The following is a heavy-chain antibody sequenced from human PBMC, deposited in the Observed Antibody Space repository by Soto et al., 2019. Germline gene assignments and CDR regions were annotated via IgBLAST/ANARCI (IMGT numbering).Heavy chain of an antibody. V-gene: IGHV4-39*01. J-gene: IGHJ4*02. CDR3: AREAGNCGGDCYPYFDY. Sequence: SETLSLTCTVSGGSISSSSYYWGWIHQPPGKGLEWIGSIYYSGSTYYNPSLKSRVTISVDTSKNQFSLKLSSVTAADTAVYYCAREAGNCGGDCYPYFDYWGQGTLVTVS. CDR1: GGSISSSSYY. D-gene: IGHD2-21*02. CDR2: IYYSGST.